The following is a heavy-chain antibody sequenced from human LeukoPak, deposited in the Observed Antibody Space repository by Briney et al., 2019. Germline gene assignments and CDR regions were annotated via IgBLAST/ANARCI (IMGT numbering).Heavy chain of an antibody. J-gene: IGHJ4*02. CDR2: INPNSGDT. V-gene: IGHV1-2*02. D-gene: IGHD6-13*01. CDR1: GYTFTGYY. CDR3: ARVEGSSWDFDY. Sequence: ASVKVSCKASGYTFTGYYMHWVRQAPGQGLEWMGWINPNSGDTNYAQKFQGRVTMTRDTSISTAYMELSRLRSDDTAVYYCARVEGSSWDFDYWGQGTLVTVSS.